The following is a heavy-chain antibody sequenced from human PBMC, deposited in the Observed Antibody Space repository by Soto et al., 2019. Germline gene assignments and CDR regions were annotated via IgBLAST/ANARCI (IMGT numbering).Heavy chain of an antibody. Sequence: SLRLSCAASGFTFSSYSMNWVRQAPGEGLEWVSYISSSSSTIYYADSVKGRFTISSYNAKNSLYLQMNSLRDEDTAVYYCARDVYGGAHFDYWGQGTLVTVSS. CDR3: ARDVYGGAHFDY. CDR1: GFTFSSYS. V-gene: IGHV3-48*02. D-gene: IGHD2-21*01. CDR2: ISSSSSTI. J-gene: IGHJ4*02.